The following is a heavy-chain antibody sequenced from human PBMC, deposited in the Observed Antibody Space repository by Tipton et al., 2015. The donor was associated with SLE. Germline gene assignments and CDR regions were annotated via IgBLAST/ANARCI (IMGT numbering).Heavy chain of an antibody. J-gene: IGHJ4*02. Sequence: LRLSCTVSGGSISSHYWSWIRQPPGKGLEWIGYIYYSGSTSYNPSLKSRVTISVDMSKNQFSLRLTSVTAADTAVYYCATGYCSRTSCYWDYWGQGTLVTVSS. CDR3: ATGYCSRTSCYWDY. CDR1: GGSISSHY. CDR2: IYYSGST. D-gene: IGHD2-2*01. V-gene: IGHV4-59*11.